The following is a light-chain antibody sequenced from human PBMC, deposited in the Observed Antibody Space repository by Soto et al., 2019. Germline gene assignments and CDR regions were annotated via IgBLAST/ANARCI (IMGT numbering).Light chain of an antibody. V-gene: IGKV4-1*01. CDR3: HQYLSAPWT. Sequence: DIVMTQSPDSLAVSLGERATINCESSQTILYSSNNNKYLAWYQQKPGQPPKLLIYWASTRESGVPDRFSGSGSGTDFTLTISSLQAEDVAVYYCHQYLSAPWTFGQGTKVEIK. J-gene: IGKJ1*01. CDR1: QTILYSSNNNKY. CDR2: WAS.